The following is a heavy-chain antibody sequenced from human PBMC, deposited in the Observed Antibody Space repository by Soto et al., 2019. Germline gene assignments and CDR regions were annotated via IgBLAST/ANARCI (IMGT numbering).Heavy chain of an antibody. Sequence: SVKVSCKASGYTFTRYGISWVRQAPGQGLEWMGWISANNGNTNYAQKLQGRVTMTTDTSTSTAYMELRSLRSDDTAVYHCARDPGTYYSDSSGYFLDYWGQGTLVTVSS. J-gene: IGHJ4*02. CDR3: ARDPGTYYSDSSGYFLDY. V-gene: IGHV1-18*01. D-gene: IGHD3-22*01. CDR1: GYTFTRYG. CDR2: ISANNGNT.